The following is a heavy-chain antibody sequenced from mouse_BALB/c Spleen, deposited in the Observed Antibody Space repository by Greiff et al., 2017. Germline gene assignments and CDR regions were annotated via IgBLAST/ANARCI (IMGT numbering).Heavy chain of an antibody. D-gene: IGHD2-14*01. CDR3: ANDYRKDY. V-gene: IGHV14-3*02. Sequence: VHVKQSGAELVKPGASVKLSCTASGFNIKDTYMHWVKQRPEQGLEWIGRIDPANGNTKYDPKFQGKATITADTSSNTAYLQLSSLTSEDTAVYYSANDYRKDYWGQGTTLTVSS. J-gene: IGHJ2*01. CDR2: IDPANGNT. CDR1: GFNIKDTY.